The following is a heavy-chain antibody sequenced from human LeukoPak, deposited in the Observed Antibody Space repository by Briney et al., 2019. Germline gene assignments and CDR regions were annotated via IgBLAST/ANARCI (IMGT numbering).Heavy chain of an antibody. CDR1: GFTVSSNY. J-gene: IGHJ4*02. Sequence: GGSLRLSCAASGFTVSSNYMSWVRQAPGKGLEWVSVIYSGGSTYYADSVKGRFTISRDNSKNTLYLQMNSLRAEDTAVYYCAGERKYSSSSDFDYWGQGTLVTVSS. CDR3: AGERKYSSSSDFDY. CDR2: IYSGGST. D-gene: IGHD6-6*01. V-gene: IGHV3-66*02.